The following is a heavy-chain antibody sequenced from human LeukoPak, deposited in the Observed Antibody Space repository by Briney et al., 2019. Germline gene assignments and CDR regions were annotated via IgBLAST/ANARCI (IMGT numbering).Heavy chain of an antibody. CDR3: ARKFLTGRLIDY. J-gene: IGHJ4*02. CDR1: GFTFSNYG. CDR2: ISYDGSNE. V-gene: IGHV3-30*03. D-gene: IGHD7-27*01. Sequence: GRSLRLSCAASGFTFSNYGMHWVRQAPGRGLEWVAVISYDGSNEYYADSVKGRFAISRDTSKNTLYLQMNGLRAEDTALYYCARKFLTGRLIDYWGQGTLVTVSS.